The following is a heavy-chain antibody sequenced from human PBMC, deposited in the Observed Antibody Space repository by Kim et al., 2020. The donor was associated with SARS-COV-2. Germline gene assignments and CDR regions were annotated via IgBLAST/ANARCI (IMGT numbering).Heavy chain of an antibody. V-gene: IGHV4-39*01. J-gene: IGHJ4*02. D-gene: IGHD6-19*01. CDR2: ST. Sequence: STYYNPSLKSRVAISVDTSNNQFSLKLTSMTAADTAVYYCARPYTSGTYDNWGQGTLVIVSS. CDR3: ARPYTSGTYDN.